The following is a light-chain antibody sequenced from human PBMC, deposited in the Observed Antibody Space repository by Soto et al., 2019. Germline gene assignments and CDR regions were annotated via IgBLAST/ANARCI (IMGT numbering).Light chain of an antibody. Sequence: EVVLTQSPGTLSLSPGDRATLSCRASQSVTSSYLAWYQQKPGQAPRLLIYGASSRATGIPDRFTGSGSGTDFTLTINGLEPEDFALYYCQQYGSSSSWTFGQGTKVDLK. J-gene: IGKJ1*01. V-gene: IGKV3-20*01. CDR3: QQYGSSSSWT. CDR1: QSVTSSY. CDR2: GAS.